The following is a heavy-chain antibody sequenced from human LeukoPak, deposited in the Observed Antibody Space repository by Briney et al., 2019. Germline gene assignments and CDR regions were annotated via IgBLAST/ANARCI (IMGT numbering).Heavy chain of an antibody. CDR1: GGSISSSSYY. CDR3: ARGLRWLQLNAFDI. D-gene: IGHD5-24*01. CDR2: IYYSGTT. J-gene: IGHJ3*02. V-gene: IGHV4-39*01. Sequence: SETLSLTCTVSGGSISSSSYYWGWIRQPPGKGLEWMGNIYYSGTTYYNPSLKSRVTISVDTSKNQFSLKVSSVTAADTAVYYCARGLRWLQLNAFDIWGQGTMVTVSS.